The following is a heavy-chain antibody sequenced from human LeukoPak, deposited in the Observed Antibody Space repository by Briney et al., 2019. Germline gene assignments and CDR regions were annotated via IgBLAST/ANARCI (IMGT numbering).Heavy chain of an antibody. D-gene: IGHD6-19*01. CDR3: AGDASACYFDY. Sequence: GRSLRLSCAASGFTSSSYGMHWVRQAPGKGVEWVAVISDDGSHKYYADSVKGRFTISRDSSKNTLYLQMNSLKAEDTAVYYCAGDASACYFDYWGRGTLVTVSS. J-gene: IGHJ4*02. CDR1: GFTSSSYG. V-gene: IGHV3-30*03. CDR2: ISDDGSHK.